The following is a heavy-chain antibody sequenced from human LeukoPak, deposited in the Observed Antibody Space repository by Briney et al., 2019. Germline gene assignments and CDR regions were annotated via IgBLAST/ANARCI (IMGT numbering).Heavy chain of an antibody. CDR3: ARTRYYDFWSGYYMDV. D-gene: IGHD3-3*01. CDR1: GGSISSYY. V-gene: IGHV4-59*01. Sequence: SETLSLTCTVSGGSISSYYWSWIRQPPGKGLEWIGYIYYSGSTNYNPSLTSRVTISVDTSKNQFSLKLSSVTAADTAVYYCARTRYYDFWSGYYMDVWGKGTTVTVSS. J-gene: IGHJ6*03. CDR2: IYYSGST.